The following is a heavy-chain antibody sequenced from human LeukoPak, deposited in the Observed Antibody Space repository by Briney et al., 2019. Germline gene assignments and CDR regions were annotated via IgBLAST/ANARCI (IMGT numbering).Heavy chain of an antibody. J-gene: IGHJ6*02. Sequence: GRSLRLSCAASGFTFNDYAMNWVRQAPGKGLEWVSSISSSSSYIYYADSVKGRFTISRDNAKNSLYLQMNSLRAEDTAVYYCARALRGTTVYYYGMDVWGQGTTVTVSS. D-gene: IGHD4-17*01. CDR1: GFTFNDYA. V-gene: IGHV3-21*01. CDR2: ISSSSSYI. CDR3: ARALRGTTVYYYGMDV.